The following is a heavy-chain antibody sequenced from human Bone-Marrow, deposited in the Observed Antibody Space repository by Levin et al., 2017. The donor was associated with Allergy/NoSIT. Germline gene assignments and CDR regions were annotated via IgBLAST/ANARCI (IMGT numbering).Heavy chain of an antibody. V-gene: IGHV3-11*01. CDR2: ISTSGSPM. CDR1: GFTFSDYY. Sequence: PGGSLRLSCAASGFTFSDYYMTWIRQAPGKGLEWISYISTSGSPMYYADSATGRFTISRDNAKSTLYLQMNSLRAEDTAVYYCARDRRELTYYFDSWGHGTLVTVSS. J-gene: IGHJ4*01. CDR3: ARDRRELTYYFDS. D-gene: IGHD1-1*01.